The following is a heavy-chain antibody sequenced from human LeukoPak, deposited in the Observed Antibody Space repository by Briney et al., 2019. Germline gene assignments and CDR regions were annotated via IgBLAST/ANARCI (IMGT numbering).Heavy chain of an antibody. Sequence: ASVKVSCKVSGYTLTELSMHWVRQAPGKGLEWMGGFDPEDGETIYAQKFHGRVTMTEDTSTDTAYMELSSLRSEDTAVYYCATDYYDFWSGYLPPFDPWGQGTLVTVSS. CDR1: GYTLTELS. V-gene: IGHV1-24*01. D-gene: IGHD3-3*01. CDR3: ATDYYDFWSGYLPPFDP. J-gene: IGHJ5*02. CDR2: FDPEDGET.